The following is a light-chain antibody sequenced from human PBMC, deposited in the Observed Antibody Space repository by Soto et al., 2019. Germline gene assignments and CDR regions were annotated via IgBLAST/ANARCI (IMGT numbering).Light chain of an antibody. J-gene: IGLJ1*01. Sequence: QSALTQPASVSGSPGQSITISCTGTSSDVGGYNYVSWYQQHPGKAPKLLIYEVSNRPSGVSNRFSGSKSGNTASLTISGLQAGDEADYYCSSYTSTSLYVLAPGTKLPV. CDR3: SSYTSTSLYV. V-gene: IGLV2-14*01. CDR2: EVS. CDR1: SSDVGGYNY.